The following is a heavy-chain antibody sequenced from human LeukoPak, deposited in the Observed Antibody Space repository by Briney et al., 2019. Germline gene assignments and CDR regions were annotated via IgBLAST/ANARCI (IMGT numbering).Heavy chain of an antibody. CDR2: ISWNSGSI. V-gene: IGHV3-9*01. Sequence: GGSLRLSCAASGFTFDDYAMHWVRQAPGKGLEWVSGISWNSGSIGYADSVKGRFTISRDNSENTLYLQMNSLRAEDTAVYYCAKATGYLLWGQGTLVIVSS. CDR3: AKATGYLL. D-gene: IGHD1-14*01. CDR1: GFTFDDYA. J-gene: IGHJ4*02.